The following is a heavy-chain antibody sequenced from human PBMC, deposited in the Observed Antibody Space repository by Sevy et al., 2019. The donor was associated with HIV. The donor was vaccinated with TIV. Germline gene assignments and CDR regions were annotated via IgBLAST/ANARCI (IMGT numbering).Heavy chain of an antibody. J-gene: IGHJ5*02. CDR2: IYYTGST. CDR1: GGSISTYY. Sequence: SETPSLTCTVSGGSISTYYWSWIRQPPGKGLEYIGYIYYTGSTNYNPSLKSRVTISVDTSKNQFSLNLRSVTAVDTAVYYCARAPPVRSGDDSLNWFDPWGQGTLVTVSS. D-gene: IGHD5-12*01. V-gene: IGHV4-59*01. CDR3: ARAPPVRSGDDSLNWFDP.